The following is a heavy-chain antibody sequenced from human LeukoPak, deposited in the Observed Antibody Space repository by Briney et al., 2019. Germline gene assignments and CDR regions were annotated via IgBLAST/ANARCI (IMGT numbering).Heavy chain of an antibody. CDR1: GGSVSSASYY. V-gene: IGHV4-61*03. D-gene: IGHD1/OR15-1a*01. CDR3: ARSIIGTRSKFDY. J-gene: IGHJ4*02. CDR2: IYYSGSA. Sequence: SETLSLTCTVSGGSVSSASYYWSWIRQPPGKGLEWIGYIYYSGSANYNPSLKSRVTISVDTSKNHFSLKLSSVTAADTAVYSCARSIIGTRSKFDYWGQRTLHTVSS.